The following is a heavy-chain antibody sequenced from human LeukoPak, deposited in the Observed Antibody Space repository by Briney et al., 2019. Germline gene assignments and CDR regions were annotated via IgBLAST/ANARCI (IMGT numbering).Heavy chain of an antibody. Sequence: GEALKISCKGSGYSFTSYWIGWVRQIPGKGLEWMGIIYPGDSETRHSPSFQGQVTIPADKSISTADLQWSRLKASDTAMYYCARHKKAGDMSDNHCYCYYRDVWGKGTTVTVSS. CDR3: ARHKKAGDMSDNHCYCYYRDV. V-gene: IGHV5-51*01. J-gene: IGHJ6*03. CDR2: IYPGDSET. D-gene: IGHD7-27*01. CDR1: GYSFTSYW.